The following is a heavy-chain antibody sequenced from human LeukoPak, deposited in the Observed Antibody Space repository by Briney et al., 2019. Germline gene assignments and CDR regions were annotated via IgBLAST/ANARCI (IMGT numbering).Heavy chain of an antibody. D-gene: IGHD6-13*01. CDR2: TYYRSRWYD. CDR3: ARGFSSRRAFDI. V-gene: IGHV6-1*01. J-gene: IGHJ3*02. CDR1: GDSVSNNDAA. Sequence: SQTLSLTCGVSGDSVSNNDAAWAWIRQSPSRGLEWLGRTYYRSRWYDDYAVSVKSRITIKSDTSKNQFSLNLNSATPEDTAVYYCARGFSSRRAFDIWGQGTMVTVTS.